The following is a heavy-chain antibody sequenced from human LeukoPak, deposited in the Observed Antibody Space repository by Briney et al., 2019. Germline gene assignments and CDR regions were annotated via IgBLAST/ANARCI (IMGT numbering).Heavy chain of an antibody. CDR1: GGTFSSYA. V-gene: IGHV1-69*05. CDR2: IIPIFGTA. J-gene: IGHJ4*02. Sequence: GASVKVSCKASGGTFSSYAVSWVRQAPGQGLEWMGGIIPIFGTANYAQKFQGRVTITTDESTSTAYMELSSLRSEDTAVYYCAAGRALGYCSSTSCLELDYWGQGTLVTVSS. CDR3: AAGRALGYCSSTSCLELDY. D-gene: IGHD2-2*01.